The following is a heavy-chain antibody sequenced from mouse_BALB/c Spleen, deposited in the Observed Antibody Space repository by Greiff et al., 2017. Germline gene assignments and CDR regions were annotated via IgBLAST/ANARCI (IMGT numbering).Heavy chain of an antibody. CDR1: GFSLTSYD. J-gene: IGHJ2*01. CDR2: IWTGGGT. V-gene: IGHV2-9-2*01. D-gene: IGHD1-1*01. CDR3: VRDDYYGFDY. Sequence: QVQLQQSGPGLVAPSQSLSITCTVSGFSLTSYDISWIRQPPGKGLEWLGVIWTGGGTNYNSAFMSRLSISKDNSKSQVFLKMNSLQTDDTAIYYCVRDDYYGFDYWGQGTTLTVSS.